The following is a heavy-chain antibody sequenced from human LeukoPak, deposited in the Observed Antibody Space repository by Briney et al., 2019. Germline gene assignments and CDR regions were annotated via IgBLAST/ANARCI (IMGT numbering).Heavy chain of an antibody. D-gene: IGHD3-10*01. J-gene: IGHJ1*01. CDR3: AHRPHYSGSGSYSFQH. Sequence: SGPTLVKPTQTLTLTCTFSGFSLSTSGVGVGWIRQPPGKALEWLAFIFWDDDKRYSPSLKSRLTITKDTSKNQVVLTMTNLDPVDTATYYCAHRPHYSGSGSYSFQHWGQGTLVTVFS. CDR1: GFSLSTSGVG. V-gene: IGHV2-5*02. CDR2: IFWDDDK.